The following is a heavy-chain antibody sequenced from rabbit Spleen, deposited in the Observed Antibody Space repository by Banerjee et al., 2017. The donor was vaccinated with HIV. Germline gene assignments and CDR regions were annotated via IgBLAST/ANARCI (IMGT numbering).Heavy chain of an antibody. CDR2: IYTGSSSST. Sequence: QQLVESGGGLVKPGASLIVTCTASGFSFSGSYDMCWVRQAPGKGLEWIGTIYTGSSSSTYYASWAKGRFTISKTSSTTVTLQMTSLTAADTATYFCARDLAGVIGWNFNLWGPGTLVTVS. CDR1: GFSFSGSYD. J-gene: IGHJ4*01. D-gene: IGHD4-1*01. V-gene: IGHV1S40*01. CDR3: ARDLAGVIGWNFNL.